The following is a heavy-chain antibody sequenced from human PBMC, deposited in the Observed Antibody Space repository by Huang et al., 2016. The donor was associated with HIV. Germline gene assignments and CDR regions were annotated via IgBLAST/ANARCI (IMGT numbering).Heavy chain of an antibody. CDR2: IRDDGSNK. J-gene: IGHJ5*02. V-gene: IGHV3-30*02. Sequence: QVQLVESGGGVVQPGGSLRLSCAASGFTFRYYGMHWVRQAPGKGLGGVACIRDDGSNKYYADSVKGRFTISRDNSKNTLYVQMNSLRAEDTAVYYCAKDARPLGGDWFDPSGQGTLVTVSS. CDR1: GFTFRYYG. D-gene: IGHD3-16*01. CDR3: AKDARPLGGDWFDP.